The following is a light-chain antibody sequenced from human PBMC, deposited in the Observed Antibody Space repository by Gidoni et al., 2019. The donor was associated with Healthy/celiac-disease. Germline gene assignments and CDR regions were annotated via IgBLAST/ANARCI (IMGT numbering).Light chain of an antibody. Sequence: QSALPQPASVSGSPGQSNTISCTGTSSDVGSYNLVSWYQQHPGKAPKLMIYEGSKRPSGVSNRFSGSKSGNTASLTISGLQAEDEADYYCCSYAGSSTFGVVFGGGTKLTVL. CDR1: SSDVGSYNL. J-gene: IGLJ2*01. CDR2: EGS. CDR3: CSYAGSSTFGVV. V-gene: IGLV2-23*03.